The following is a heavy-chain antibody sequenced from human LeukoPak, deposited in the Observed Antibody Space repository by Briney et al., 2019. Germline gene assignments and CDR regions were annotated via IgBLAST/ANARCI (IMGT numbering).Heavy chain of an antibody. J-gene: IGHJ4*02. V-gene: IGHV3-21*01. D-gene: IGHD6-13*01. CDR2: ISSSSTYM. CDR3: ARERGAGLSSSWVDY. Sequence: GGSLRLSCAASGFTFSNHDMSWVRQAPGKGLEWVSSISSSSTYMYYADSVKGRFTISRDNANNSLYLQMNSLRVEDTAVYYCARERGAGLSSSWVDYWGQGTLVTVSS. CDR1: GFTFSNHD.